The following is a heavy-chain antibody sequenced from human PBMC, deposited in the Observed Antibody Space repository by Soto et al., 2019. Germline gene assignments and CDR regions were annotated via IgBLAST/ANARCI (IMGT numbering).Heavy chain of an antibody. J-gene: IGHJ4*02. D-gene: IGHD3-22*01. CDR2: IVVGSGNT. V-gene: IGHV1-58*02. Sequence: QMQLVQSGPEVKKPGTSVKVSCKASGFTFTSSAMQWVRQARGQRLEWIGWIVVGSGNTNYAQKFQERVTITRDMSTSTDNMELSSLRSEDTAVYYCATGYYYDSSGHRRRMYYFGYWGQGTLVTVSS. CDR1: GFTFTSSA. CDR3: ATGYYYDSSGHRRRMYYFGY.